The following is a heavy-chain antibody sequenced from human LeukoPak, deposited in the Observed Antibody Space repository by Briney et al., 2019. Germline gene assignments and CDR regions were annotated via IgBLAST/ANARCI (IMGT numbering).Heavy chain of an antibody. CDR3: TRGYGLIHGDFDY. D-gene: IGHD3-10*01. J-gene: IGHJ4*02. Sequence: GGSLSLSCGASGFTFGEYGISWFRQAPGKGLEWVAFVRNDAYRGTTEYAASVRGRFVVSRDNSKSIAYLQMNSVATEDTAMYDCTRGYGLIHGDFDYWGEGTLVTVSS. CDR1: GFTFGEYG. V-gene: IGHV3-49*03. CDR2: VRNDAYRGTT.